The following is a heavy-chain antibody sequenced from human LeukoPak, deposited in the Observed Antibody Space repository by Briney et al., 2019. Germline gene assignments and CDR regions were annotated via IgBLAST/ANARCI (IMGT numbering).Heavy chain of an antibody. D-gene: IGHD3-22*01. J-gene: IGHJ4*02. V-gene: IGHV4-4*07. CDR1: GGSISSYY. Sequence: PSETLSLTCTVSGGSISSYYWSWIRQPAGKGLEWIGRIYTSGSTNYNPSLKSRVTMSVDTSKNQFSLKLSSVTAADTAVYYCARSSFLTMIHKRPFDYWGQGTLVTVSS. CDR2: IYTSGST. CDR3: ARSSFLTMIHKRPFDY.